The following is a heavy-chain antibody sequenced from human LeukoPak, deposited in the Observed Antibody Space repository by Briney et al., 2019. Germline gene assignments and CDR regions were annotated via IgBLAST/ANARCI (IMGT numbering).Heavy chain of an antibody. CDR3: AKRYSSSWSHGRGDYYFDY. D-gene: IGHD6-13*01. CDR1: GFTFDDYG. CDR2: INWNGGST. V-gene: IGHV3-20*04. Sequence: GGSLRLSCAASGFTFDDYGMSWVRQAPGKGLGWVSGINWNGGSTGYADSVKGRFTISRDNAKNSLYLQMNSLRAEDTALYYCAKRYSSSWSHGRGDYYFDYWGQGTLVTVSS. J-gene: IGHJ4*02.